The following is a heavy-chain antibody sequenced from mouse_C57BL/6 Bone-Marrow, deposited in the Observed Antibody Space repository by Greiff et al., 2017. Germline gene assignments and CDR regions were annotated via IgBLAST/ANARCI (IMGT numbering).Heavy chain of an antibody. Sequence: EVQRVESGGGLVKPGGSLKLSCAASGFTFSSYAMSWVRQTPEKRLEWVATISDGGSYTYYPDNVKGRFTISRDNAKNNLYLQMSHLKSEDTAMYDCARARLRYWYFDVWGTGTTVTVSS. CDR3: ARARLRYWYFDV. D-gene: IGHD2-4*01. V-gene: IGHV5-4*01. CDR1: GFTFSSYA. J-gene: IGHJ1*03. CDR2: ISDGGSYT.